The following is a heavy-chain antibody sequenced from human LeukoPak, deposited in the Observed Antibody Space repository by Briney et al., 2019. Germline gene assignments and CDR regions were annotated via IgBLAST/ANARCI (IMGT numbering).Heavy chain of an antibody. J-gene: IGHJ5*02. V-gene: IGHV3-21*01. Sequence: GGSLRLSCAASGFTFSSYSMNWVRQAPGKGLEWVSSISSSSSYIYYADSVKGRFTISRDNAKNSLYLQMNSLRAEDTAVYYCARSYSSSWYQFKTFDPWGQGTLVTVSS. CDR3: ARSYSSSWYQFKTFDP. D-gene: IGHD6-13*01. CDR1: GFTFSSYS. CDR2: ISSSSSYI.